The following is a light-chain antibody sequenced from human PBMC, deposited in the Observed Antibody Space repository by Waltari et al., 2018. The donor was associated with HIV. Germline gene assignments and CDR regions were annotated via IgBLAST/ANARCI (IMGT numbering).Light chain of an antibody. CDR2: QDT. CDR3: QAWDSSTAV. CDR1: NLGARY. J-gene: IGLJ2*01. V-gene: IGLV3-1*01. Sequence: SYELTQPPSVSVSPGQTASITCSGANLGARYACWYYQKPGQSPVLVIHQDTKRPSGIPERFSGSNSGNTATLTISGTQAMDEADYYCQAWDSSTAVFGGGTKLTVL.